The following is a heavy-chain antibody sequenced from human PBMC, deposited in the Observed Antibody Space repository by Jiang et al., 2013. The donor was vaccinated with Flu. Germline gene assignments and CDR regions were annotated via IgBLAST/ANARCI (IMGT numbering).Heavy chain of an antibody. CDR2: ISRSGNTI. D-gene: IGHD3-10*01. V-gene: IGHV3-48*02. CDR3: ARDLPNYYGSGNYYHHPYGLDV. J-gene: IGHJ6*02. CDR1: GFNFSTYS. Sequence: VQLLESGGGLVQPGGSLRLSCAVSGFNFSTYSMHWVRQAPGKGLQWVSYISRSGNTIYYADSVKGRFTISRDNAKNSLYLQMNSLRDEDTAVYYCARDLPNYYGSGNYYHHPYGLDVWGQGTTGHRLL.